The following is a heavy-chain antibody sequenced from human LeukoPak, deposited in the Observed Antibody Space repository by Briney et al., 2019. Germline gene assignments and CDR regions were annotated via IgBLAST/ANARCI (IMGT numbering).Heavy chain of an antibody. V-gene: IGHV4-59*12. CDR1: GGSFSSYF. CDR2: MHHSGSA. CDR3: SAGMVVTLFDY. Sequence: SETLSLTCTVSGGSFSSYFWSWVRQSPGKGLEWIGFMHHSGSANSNPSLKSRVTIFVDTSTNQFSLKLITVTDADAAVYYCSAGMVVTLFDYWGKGTLVTVSS. D-gene: IGHD2-15*01. J-gene: IGHJ4*02.